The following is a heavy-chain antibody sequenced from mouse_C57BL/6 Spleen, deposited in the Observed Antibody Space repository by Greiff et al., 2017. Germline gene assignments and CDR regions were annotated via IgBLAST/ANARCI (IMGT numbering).Heavy chain of an antibody. Sequence: VKLVESGPGLVAPSQSLSITCTVSGFSLTSYAISWVRQPPGKGLEWLGVIWTGGGTNYNSALKSRLSISKDNSKSQVFLKMNSLQTDDTARYYCARGYYDYDRGYAMDYWGQGTSVTVSS. V-gene: IGHV2-9-1*01. D-gene: IGHD2-4*01. CDR3: ARGYYDYDRGYAMDY. J-gene: IGHJ4*01. CDR1: GFSLTSYA. CDR2: IWTGGGT.